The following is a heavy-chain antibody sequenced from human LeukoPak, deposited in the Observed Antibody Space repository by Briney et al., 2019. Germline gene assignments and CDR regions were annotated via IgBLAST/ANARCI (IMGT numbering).Heavy chain of an antibody. D-gene: IGHD2-2*02. CDR3: ARESSIVVVPAAIPRAFDI. J-gene: IGHJ3*02. CDR1: GGSISSGSYY. V-gene: IGHV4-61*02. CDR2: IYTSGST. Sequence: SQTLSLTCTVSGGSISSGSYYWSWIRQPAGKGLEWIGRIYTSGSTNYNSSLKSRVTISVDTSKNQFSLKLSSVTAADTAVYYCARESSIVVVPAAIPRAFDIWGQGTMVTVSS.